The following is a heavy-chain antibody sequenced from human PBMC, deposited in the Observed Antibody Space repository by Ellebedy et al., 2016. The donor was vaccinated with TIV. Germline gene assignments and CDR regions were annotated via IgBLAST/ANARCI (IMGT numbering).Heavy chain of an antibody. CDR2: MNPNSGNT. CDR3: ARAPVNRYCSGGSCYSRLYYYYYYGMDV. D-gene: IGHD2-15*01. J-gene: IGHJ6*02. V-gene: IGHV1-8*01. Sequence: AASVKVSCKASGYTFTSYDINWVRQATGQGLEWMGWMNPNSGNTGYAQKFQGRVTMTRNTSISTAYMELSSLRSEDTAVYYCARAPVNRYCSGGSCYSRLYYYYYYGMDVWGQGTTVTVSS. CDR1: GYTFTSYD.